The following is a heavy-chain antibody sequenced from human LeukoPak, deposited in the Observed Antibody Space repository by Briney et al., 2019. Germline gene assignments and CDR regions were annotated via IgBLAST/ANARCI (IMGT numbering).Heavy chain of an antibody. CDR1: GFTFSSNA. CDR2: IWHDGSNK. J-gene: IGHJ4*02. Sequence: GGSLRLSCAASGFTFSSNAMSWVRQAPGKGLEWVALIWHDGSNKYYGDSVKDRFTISRDNSKNTLYLQMDSLRDEDTAVYYCATEVVVVGFDYWGQGTLVTVSS. V-gene: IGHV3-33*08. D-gene: IGHD2-15*01. CDR3: ATEVVVVGFDY.